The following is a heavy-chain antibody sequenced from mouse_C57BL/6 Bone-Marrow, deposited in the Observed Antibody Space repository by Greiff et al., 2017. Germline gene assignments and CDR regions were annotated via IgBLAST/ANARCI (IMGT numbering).Heavy chain of an antibody. CDR1: GYTFTSYW. V-gene: IGHV1-69*01. J-gene: IGHJ3*01. Sequence: QVQLQQPGAELVMPGASVKLSCKASGYTFTSYWMHWVKQRPGQGLEWIGEIDPSDSYTNYNQKFKGKSTLTVDKSSSTAYMQLSSLTSEDSAVYYWARPLYSNWFAYWGQGTLVTVSA. CDR2: IDPSDSYT. D-gene: IGHD2-5*01. CDR3: ARPLYSNWFAY.